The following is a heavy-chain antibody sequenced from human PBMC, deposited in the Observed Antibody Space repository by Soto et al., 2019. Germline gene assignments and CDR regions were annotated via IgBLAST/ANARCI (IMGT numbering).Heavy chain of an antibody. D-gene: IGHD3-9*01. CDR1: GASISSYY. CDR3: ARVPFVGYFDWFDP. J-gene: IGHJ5*02. CDR2: MHHTQGT. Sequence: SETLSLTCSVSGASISSYYWTWIRQPPGGGLEWIGYMHHTQGTNDNPSLRGRVHMSIDTSMNQFSLRLTSVAAADMAVYYCARVPFVGYFDWFDPWGHGTLVTVSS. V-gene: IGHV4-59*01.